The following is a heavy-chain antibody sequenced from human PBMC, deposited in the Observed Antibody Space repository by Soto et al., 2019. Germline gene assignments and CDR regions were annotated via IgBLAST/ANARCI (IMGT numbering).Heavy chain of an antibody. J-gene: IGHJ4*02. V-gene: IGHV3-23*01. CDR1: GFIFSSYA. D-gene: IGHD3-10*01. CDR3: VKVRGGFYTYYFDY. CDR2: ISGSGVST. Sequence: WSLRLSCAASGFIFSSYAMNWVRQTPGKGLEWVSGISGSGVSTYYADSVKGRFSISRDNSKNTLYLQMNSLRAEDTAIYYCVKVRGGFYTYYFDYWGQGTLVTVSS.